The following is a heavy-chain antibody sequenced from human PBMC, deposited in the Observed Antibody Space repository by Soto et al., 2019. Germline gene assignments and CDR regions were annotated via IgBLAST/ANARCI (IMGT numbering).Heavy chain of an antibody. Sequence: GGSLRLSCAASGFPFSSAWINWVRQVPGTGLEWVGRVKSKTDGGSSDYAAPVKGRFAVSRDDSKNIVYLQMNSLKIEDTGVYYCTTDSRTTLPEIRFDYWGHGTQVTVSS. J-gene: IGHJ4*01. CDR2: VKSKTDGGSS. CDR1: GFPFSSAW. CDR3: TTDSRTTLPEIRFDY. D-gene: IGHD1-26*01. V-gene: IGHV3-15*07.